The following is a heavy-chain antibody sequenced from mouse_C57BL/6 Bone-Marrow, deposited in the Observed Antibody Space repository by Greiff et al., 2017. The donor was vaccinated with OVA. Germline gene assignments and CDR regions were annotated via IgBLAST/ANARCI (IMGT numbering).Heavy chain of an antibody. CDR3: ARGGVPHY. Sequence: VQLQQSGPELVKPGASVKISCKASGYAFSSSWMNWVKQRPGKGLEWIGRIYPGDGDTNYNRKFKGKATLTADKSSSTAYMQLSSLTSEDSAVYFCARGGVPHYWGQGTTLTVSS. CDR2: IYPGDGDT. J-gene: IGHJ2*01. D-gene: IGHD2-14*01. V-gene: IGHV1-82*01. CDR1: GYAFSSSW.